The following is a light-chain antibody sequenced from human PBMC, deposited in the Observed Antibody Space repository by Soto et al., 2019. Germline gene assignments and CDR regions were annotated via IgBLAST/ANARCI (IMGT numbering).Light chain of an antibody. CDR2: AAP. J-gene: IGKJ3*01. CDR3: QKYSSVPV. V-gene: IGKV1-27*01. CDR1: QDIRYF. Sequence: DIQMTQSPTSLSASVGDRVTITCRASQDIRYFVAWYQQKPGKAPKLLIYAAPTLQSGVPSRFSGSGSGTDFTLTINSLQPEDVATYSCQKYSSVPVFGPGTKVEIK.